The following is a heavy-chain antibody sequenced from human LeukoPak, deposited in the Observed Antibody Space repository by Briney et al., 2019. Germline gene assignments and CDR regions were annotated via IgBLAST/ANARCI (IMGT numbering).Heavy chain of an antibody. V-gene: IGHV1-2*02. CDR1: GYTFTGYY. D-gene: IGHD6-19*01. CDR2: INPNSGGT. J-gene: IGHJ4*02. Sequence: GASVKVPCKASGYTFTGYYMHWVRQAPGQGLEWMGWINPNSGGTNYAQKFQGRVTMTRDTSISTAYMELSRLRSDDTAVYYCARRAAVAGTGFDYWGQGTLVTVSS. CDR3: ARRAAVAGTGFDY.